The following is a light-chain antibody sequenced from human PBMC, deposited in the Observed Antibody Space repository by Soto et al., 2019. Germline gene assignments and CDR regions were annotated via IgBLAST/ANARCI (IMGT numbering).Light chain of an antibody. Sequence: EIVMTQSLATLSVSPGERATLSCRASQSVSSNLAWYQQKPGQAPRLLIYGASTRATCIPARFSGSGSGTEFTLTISSLQSEDFAVYYCQQYHNWPPWTFGQGTKVEIK. V-gene: IGKV3-15*01. CDR2: GAS. CDR1: QSVSSN. CDR3: QQYHNWPPWT. J-gene: IGKJ1*01.